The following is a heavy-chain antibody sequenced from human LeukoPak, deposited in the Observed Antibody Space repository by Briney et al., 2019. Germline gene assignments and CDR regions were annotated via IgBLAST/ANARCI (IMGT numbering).Heavy chain of an antibody. J-gene: IGHJ5*02. CDR2: INHSGST. Sequence: PSETLSLTCAVYGGSFSGYYWCWIRQPPGKGLEWIGEINHSGSTNYNPSLKSRVTISVDTSKNQFSLKLSSVTAADTAVYYCARDVLRYFAAARPWFDPWGQGTLVTVSS. V-gene: IGHV4-34*01. CDR1: GGSFSGYY. CDR3: ARDVLRYFAAARPWFDP. D-gene: IGHD3-9*01.